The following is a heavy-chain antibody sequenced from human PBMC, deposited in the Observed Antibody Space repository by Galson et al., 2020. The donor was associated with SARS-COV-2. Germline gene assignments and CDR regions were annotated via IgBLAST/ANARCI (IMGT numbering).Heavy chain of an antibody. V-gene: IGHV4-39*07. CDR2: IYYTGST. D-gene: IGHD2-21*02. CDR1: GDSISSSTYF. J-gene: IGHJ4*02. CDR3: ARGLTY. Sequence: SETLSLTCTVSGDSISSSTYFWRCLRPPPGKGLEWIGSIYYTGSTYSNPSLKSRVTISVDTSKNHFSLNLGSVTAADTAFYYCARGLTYWGQGTLVTVSS.